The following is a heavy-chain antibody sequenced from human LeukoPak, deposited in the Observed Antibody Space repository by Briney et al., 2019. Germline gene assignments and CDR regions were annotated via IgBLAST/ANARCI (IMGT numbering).Heavy chain of an antibody. CDR2: IRSKAYGGTT. J-gene: IGHJ5*02. CDR1: GFTFGDYA. Sequence: GSLRLSCTASGFTFGDYAMSWFRQAPGKGLEWVGFIRSKAYGGTTEYAASVKGRFTISRDDSKSIAYLQMNSLKTEDTAVYYCTRDPSSSSSGWFDPWGQGTLVTVSS. V-gene: IGHV3-49*03. CDR3: TRDPSSSSSGWFDP. D-gene: IGHD6-6*01.